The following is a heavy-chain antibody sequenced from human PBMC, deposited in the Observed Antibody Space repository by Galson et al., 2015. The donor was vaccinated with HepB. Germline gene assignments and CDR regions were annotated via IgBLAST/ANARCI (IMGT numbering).Heavy chain of an antibody. V-gene: IGHV3-9*01. Sequence: SLRLSCAASGFTFDDFAMHWVRHAPGKGLQWVSSISWNSDSIGYADSVQGRFTISRDNAKDSLYLQMNSLRKGDTAFYYCAKSAPIEFPGGPESEAFDYWGQGTLVTVSS. J-gene: IGHJ4*02. CDR2: ISWNSDSI. CDR1: GFTFDDFA. CDR3: AKSAPIEFPGGPESEAFDY. D-gene: IGHD2-8*02.